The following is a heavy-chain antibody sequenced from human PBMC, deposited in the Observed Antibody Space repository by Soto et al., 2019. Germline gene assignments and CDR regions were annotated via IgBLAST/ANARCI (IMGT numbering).Heavy chain of an antibody. J-gene: IGHJ4*02. CDR1: GFTLRSYA. V-gene: IGHV3-23*01. CDR2: ISANDVGT. CDR3: AKAKNDYNWDNRPPFDY. Sequence: GGSLRLSCEASGFTLRSYAMTWIRQAPGKGLEWVSLISANDVGTYYAESVKTRFTISTDQSRNTVYLHMDSLRADDTAIYYCAKAKNDYNWDNRPPFDYWGQGTLVTVSS. D-gene: IGHD1-20*01.